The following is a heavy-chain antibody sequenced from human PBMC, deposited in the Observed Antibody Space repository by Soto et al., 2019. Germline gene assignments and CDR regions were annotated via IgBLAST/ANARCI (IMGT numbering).Heavy chain of an antibody. D-gene: IGHD6-6*01. V-gene: IGHV3-21*01. CDR3: ARHRPYYYGMDV. J-gene: IGHJ6*02. Sequence: GGSLRLSCAASGFTFSSYSMNWVRQAPGKGLEWVSSISSSSSYIYYADSVKGRFTISRDNAKNSLYLQMNSLRAEDTAVYYCARHRPYYYGMDVWGQGTTFTGS. CDR2: ISSSSSYI. CDR1: GFTFSSYS.